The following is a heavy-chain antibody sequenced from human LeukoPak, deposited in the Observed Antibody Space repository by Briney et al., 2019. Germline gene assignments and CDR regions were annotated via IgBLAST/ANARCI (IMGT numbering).Heavy chain of an antibody. J-gene: IGHJ4*02. D-gene: IGHD6-19*01. Sequence: PSETLSLTCTVSGGSISSYYWSWIRQPPGKGLEWIWYIYNSGNTNYNPSLKSRVTISVDTSKNQFSLKLSSVTAADTAVYYCARRNPTSGWYRDDYWGRGTLITVSS. CDR1: GGSISSYY. V-gene: IGHV4-59*08. CDR3: ARRNPTSGWYRDDY. CDR2: IYNSGNT.